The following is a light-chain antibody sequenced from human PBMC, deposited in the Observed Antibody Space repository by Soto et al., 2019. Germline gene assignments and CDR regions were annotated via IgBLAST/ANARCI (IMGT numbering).Light chain of an antibody. V-gene: IGKV1-39*01. CDR3: QQSFTTLFT. CDR1: QSISNY. Sequence: DIQMTQSPSSLSASIGDRVTITCRASQSISNYLNWYQQKPGKAPKLLIYAASSLQSGVPSRFSGSRSGTDFTLTVTSLQPEDFATYYCQQSFTTLFTFGGGTKVEIK. J-gene: IGKJ4*01. CDR2: AAS.